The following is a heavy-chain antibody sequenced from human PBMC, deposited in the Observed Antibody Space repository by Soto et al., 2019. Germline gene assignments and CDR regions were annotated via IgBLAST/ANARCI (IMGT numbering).Heavy chain of an antibody. CDR2: SSAYNGNT. J-gene: IGHJ1*01. V-gene: IGHV1-18*01. CDR1: GYTFISYG. CDR3: ARDAPTYYYDSSGRQYFRH. D-gene: IGHD3-22*01. Sequence: QVQLVQSGAEVKRPGASVKVSCKASGYTFISYGISWVRQAPGQGLEWMGWSSAYNGNTNTAQKFQGRVTMTTDTSTSTAYMELRSLRSDDTAVYYCARDAPTYYYDSSGRQYFRHWGQGTLVTVSS.